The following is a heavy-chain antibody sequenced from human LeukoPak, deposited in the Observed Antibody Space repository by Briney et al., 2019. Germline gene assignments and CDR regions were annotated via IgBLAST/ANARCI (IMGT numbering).Heavy chain of an antibody. J-gene: IGHJ1*01. CDR1: GGSFSGYY. Sequence: PSETLSLTCAVYGGSFSGYYWSRIRQPPGKGLEWIGEINHSGSTNYNPSLKSRVTISVDTSKNQFSLKLSSVTAADTAVYYCARGAHVLRYFDWSAGVTEYFQHWGQGTLVTVSS. CDR2: INHSGST. V-gene: IGHV4-34*01. D-gene: IGHD3-9*01. CDR3: ARGAHVLRYFDWSAGVTEYFQH.